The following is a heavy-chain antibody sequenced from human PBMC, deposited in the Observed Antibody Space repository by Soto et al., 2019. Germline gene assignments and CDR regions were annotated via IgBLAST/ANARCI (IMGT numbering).Heavy chain of an antibody. Sequence: QVPLVQSGAEVKKPGSSVKVSCKASGGTFSSYAISWVRQAPGQGLEWMGGIIPISETTNYAQKFQGRVTITADESKSTAYMELSSVRSEDTAVYYCARSQGSSTSLEIYYYYYYGMDVWGQGTTVTVSS. CDR1: GGTFSSYA. J-gene: IGHJ6*02. V-gene: IGHV1-69*01. CDR2: IIPISETT. D-gene: IGHD2-2*01. CDR3: ARSQGSSTSLEIYYYYYYGMDV.